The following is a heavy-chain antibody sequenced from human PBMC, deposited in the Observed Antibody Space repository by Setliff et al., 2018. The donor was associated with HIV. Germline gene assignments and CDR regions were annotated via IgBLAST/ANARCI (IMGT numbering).Heavy chain of an antibody. CDR2: IYYIGNT. CDR1: GGSISGGGYY. CDR3: ARGGDGHYDLWNPHHYYMDV. Sequence: SETLSLTCTVSGGSISGGGYYWSWIRQHPGKGLDWIGNIYYIGNTDYNPSLKSRVTISIDTSKNQFSLKLSSVTAADTAIYHCARGGDGHYDLWNPHHYYMDVWAKGTSVTVSS. J-gene: IGHJ6*03. V-gene: IGHV4-31*03. D-gene: IGHD3-3*01.